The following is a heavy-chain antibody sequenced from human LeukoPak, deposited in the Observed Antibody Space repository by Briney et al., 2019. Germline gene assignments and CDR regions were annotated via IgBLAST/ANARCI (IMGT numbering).Heavy chain of an antibody. D-gene: IGHD3-3*01. Sequence: GGSLRLSCAASGFTFSSYAMSWVRQAPGKGLEWVSAISGSGGSTYYAAPVKGRFTISRDDSKNTLYLQMNSLKTEDTAVYYCTTVDFWSGYYTDWGQGTLVTVSS. J-gene: IGHJ4*02. CDR3: TTVDFWSGYYTD. V-gene: IGHV3-23*01. CDR1: GFTFSSYA. CDR2: ISGSGGST.